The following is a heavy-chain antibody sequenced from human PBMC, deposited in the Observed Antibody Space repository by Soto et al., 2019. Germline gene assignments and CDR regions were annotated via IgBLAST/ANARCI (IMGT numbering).Heavy chain of an antibody. CDR1: GFSLNTRAVG. CDR2: INWNDDE. CDR3: AHRHGLGVIDN. V-gene: IGHV2-5*01. D-gene: IGHD2-8*01. Sequence: QITLKESGPPLVKPTQTPTLTCTFSGFSLNTRAVGVGWIRQAPGKALERLALINWNDDERYSPSLKDRLTITKDTSKNHVVLTMTNSGPVDTAKYYCAHRHGLGVIDNWGQGREVTFSS. J-gene: IGHJ3*02.